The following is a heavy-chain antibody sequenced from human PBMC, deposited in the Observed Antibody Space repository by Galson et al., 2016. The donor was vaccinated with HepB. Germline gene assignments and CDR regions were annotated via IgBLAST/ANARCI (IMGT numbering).Heavy chain of an antibody. CDR3: ARDSGYCTNIDYKGDAFDI. D-gene: IGHD2-8*01. CDR2: IKEDGSEK. CDR1: GFTFSSNW. J-gene: IGHJ3*02. V-gene: IGHV3-7*01. Sequence: SLGLSCAGSGFTFSSNWMSWVRRAPGKGLEWVANIKEDGSEKYYVDSVKGRFTISRDNAKNSLFLQMNSLGAEDTAVYYRARDSGYCTNIDYKGDAFDIWGQGTMVTVSS.